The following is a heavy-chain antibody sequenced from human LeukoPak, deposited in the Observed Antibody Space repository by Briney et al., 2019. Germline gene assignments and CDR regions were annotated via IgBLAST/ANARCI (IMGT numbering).Heavy chain of an antibody. CDR1: GFTFSSYT. V-gene: IGHV3-23*01. J-gene: IGHJ4*02. D-gene: IGHD2-15*01. CDR3: ARDPGYCSGGSCHGGTTKYYFDY. Sequence: GGSLRLSCAASGFTFSSYTMNWVRQAPGKGLEWVSAIGGRGGSTFYADSVKGRFTISRDNSKSTLDLQMNSLSAEDTAVYYCARDPGYCSGGSCHGGTTKYYFDYWGQGTLVTVSS. CDR2: IGGRGGST.